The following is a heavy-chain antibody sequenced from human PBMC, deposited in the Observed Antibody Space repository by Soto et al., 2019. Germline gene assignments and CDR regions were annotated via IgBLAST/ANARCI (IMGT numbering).Heavy chain of an antibody. V-gene: IGHV3-33*01. D-gene: IGHD3-10*01. J-gene: IGHJ4*02. Sequence: QVQLVESGGGVVQPGRSLRLSCAASGFAFSSYGMHWVRQAPGKGLEWVTVIWSGGSDKYYADSVKGRFTISRDNSKNTLYLQMNSLRAEGTAVYSCARVYGSGTYPIDYWGQGTLVTVSS. CDR2: IWSGGSDK. CDR1: GFAFSSYG. CDR3: ARVYGSGTYPIDY.